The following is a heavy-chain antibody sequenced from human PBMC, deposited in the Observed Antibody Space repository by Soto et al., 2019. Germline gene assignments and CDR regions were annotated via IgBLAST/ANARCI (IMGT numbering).Heavy chain of an antibody. J-gene: IGHJ4*02. CDR3: ARRDSGGFYRFFDS. CDR1: GGSLSTNP. D-gene: IGHD2-15*01. V-gene: IGHV1-69*06. Sequence: SVKVSCKASGGSLSTNPISWVRQAPGQGLEWMGGTGSGTGPGNHAQKFQGRLTVTADKSTSTVYMWLTNLSSEDTALYYCARRDSGGFYRFFDSWGQGTMVTVSS. CDR2: TGSGTGPG.